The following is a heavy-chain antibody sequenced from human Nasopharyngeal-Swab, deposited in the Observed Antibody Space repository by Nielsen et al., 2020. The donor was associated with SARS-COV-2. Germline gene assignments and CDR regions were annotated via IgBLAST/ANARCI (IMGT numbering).Heavy chain of an antibody. CDR1: GFTFSSYG. CDR2: IWYDGSNK. D-gene: IGHD3-22*01. CDR3: ARDVLDSSGYYFDY. J-gene: IGHJ4*02. Sequence: GESLKISCAASGFTFSSYGMHWVRQAPGKGLEWVAVIWYDGSNKYYADSVKGRFTISRDNSKNTLYLQMNSLRAEDTAVYYCARDVLDSSGYYFDYWGQGTLVTVSS. V-gene: IGHV3-33*01.